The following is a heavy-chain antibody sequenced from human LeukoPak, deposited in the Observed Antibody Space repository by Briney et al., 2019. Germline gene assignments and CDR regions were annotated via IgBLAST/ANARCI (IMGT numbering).Heavy chain of an antibody. CDR1: GRSIGICY. Sequence: SETLSLTCTLYGRSIGICYWGWVRQPPGNGMVLLGYIYFSARNNYNPSLKSRVTISVDTSKNQFSLKLSSVTAADTAVYYCARVIQGSSSWDYYYYMDVWGKGTTVTVSS. V-gene: IGHV4-59*01. CDR3: ARVIQGSSSWDYYYYMDV. J-gene: IGHJ6*03. D-gene: IGHD6-13*01. CDR2: IYFSARN.